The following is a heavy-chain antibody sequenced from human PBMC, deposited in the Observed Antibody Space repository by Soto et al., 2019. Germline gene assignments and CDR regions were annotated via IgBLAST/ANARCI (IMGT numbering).Heavy chain of an antibody. D-gene: IGHD3-10*01. CDR2: IGTAGDP. V-gene: IGHV3-13*05. J-gene: IGHJ6*03. Sequence: EVQLVESGGDLVQPGGSLRLSCAASGFTFSSYDMHWVRQAAGKGLEWVSAIGTAGDPYYTDSAKGRFTISRENAQNSLFLQMNSLRAGDTAVDYCARGSFGAGSFRAYMDVWGRGTTVTVSS. CDR1: GFTFSSYD. CDR3: ARGSFGAGSFRAYMDV.